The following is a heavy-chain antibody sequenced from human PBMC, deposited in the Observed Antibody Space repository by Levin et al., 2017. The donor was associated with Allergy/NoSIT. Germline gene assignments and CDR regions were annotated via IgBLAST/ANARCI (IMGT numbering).Heavy chain of an antibody. CDR2: INPTNGVT. D-gene: IGHD3-10*01. V-gene: IGHV1-2*06. Sequence: PSASVKVSCKASGYTFTGYYMHWVRQAPGQGLEWMGRINPTNGVTRYAQNFEGRVTVTRDTSISTAYMELSSLTSDDTAVYYCARDQGVPGRGNGFDIWGQGTVVTVSS. J-gene: IGHJ3*02. CDR3: ARDQGVPGRGNGFDI. CDR1: GYTFTGYY.